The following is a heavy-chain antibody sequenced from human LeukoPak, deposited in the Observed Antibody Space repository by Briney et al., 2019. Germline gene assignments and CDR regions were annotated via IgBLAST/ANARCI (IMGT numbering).Heavy chain of an antibody. J-gene: IGHJ4*02. CDR1: GFTFSSYS. CDR2: ISSSSSYI. V-gene: IGHV3-21*01. Sequence: GGSLRLSCAASGFTFSSYSMNWVRQAPGKGLEWVSSISSSSSYIYYADSVKGRFTISRDNAKNSLYLQMNSLRAEYTAVYYCARDKLAGTTVTTPDYWGQGTLVTVSS. CDR3: ARDKLAGTTVTTPDY. D-gene: IGHD4-17*01.